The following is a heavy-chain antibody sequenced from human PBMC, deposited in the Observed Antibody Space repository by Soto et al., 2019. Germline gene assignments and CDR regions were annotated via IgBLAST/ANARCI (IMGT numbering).Heavy chain of an antibody. D-gene: IGHD3-10*01. Sequence: ASVKVSCKASGYTFTGYYMHWVRQAPGQGLEWMGWINPNSGGTNYAQKFQGRVTMTRDTSISTAYMELSRLRSDDTAVYYCAKFGASGSYFQFDYWGPGTLVTVSS. J-gene: IGHJ4*02. CDR1: GYTFTGYY. V-gene: IGHV1-2*02. CDR3: AKFGASGSYFQFDY. CDR2: INPNSGGT.